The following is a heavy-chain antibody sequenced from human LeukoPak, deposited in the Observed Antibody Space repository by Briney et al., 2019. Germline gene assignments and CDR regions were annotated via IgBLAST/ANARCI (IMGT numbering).Heavy chain of an antibody. CDR1: GFTFSSSY. V-gene: IGHV3-7*04. CDR2: IKQDGSEK. J-gene: IGHJ3*02. D-gene: IGHD6-13*01. Sequence: GGSLRLSCAASGFTFSSSYMSWVRQAPGKGLEWVADIKQDGSEKYYVDSVKGRFTVSRDNAKNSLYLQMNTLGDEDTAVYYCARGAASGNIWAFDIWGQGTMVTVSS. CDR3: ARGAASGNIWAFDI.